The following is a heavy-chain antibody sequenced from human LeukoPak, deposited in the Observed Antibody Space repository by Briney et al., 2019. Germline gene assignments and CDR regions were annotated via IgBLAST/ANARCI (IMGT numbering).Heavy chain of an antibody. V-gene: IGHV4-34*01. D-gene: IGHD2-15*01. J-gene: IGHJ4*02. CDR2: INHSGST. CDR1: GGSFSGYY. Sequence: PSETLSLTCAVYGGSFSGYYWSWIRQPPGKGLEWIGEINHSGSTNYNPSLKSRVTISVDTSKNQLSLKLSSVTAADTAVYYCARTPWPDGGNDYWGQGTLVTVSS. CDR3: ARTPWPDGGNDY.